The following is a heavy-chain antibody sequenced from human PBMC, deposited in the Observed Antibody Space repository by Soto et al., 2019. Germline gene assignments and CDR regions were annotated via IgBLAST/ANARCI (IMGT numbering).Heavy chain of an antibody. CDR3: VVAAQPYYFDY. Sequence: AQVKVSCKASGYTFTSYGISWVRQAPGQGLEWMGWISAYNGKTNYAQKLQGRVTMTTDTSTSTAYMELRSLRSDDTAVYYCVVAAQPYYFDYWGQGTLVTVSS. CDR2: ISAYNGKT. D-gene: IGHD2-15*01. V-gene: IGHV1-18*01. CDR1: GYTFTSYG. J-gene: IGHJ4*02.